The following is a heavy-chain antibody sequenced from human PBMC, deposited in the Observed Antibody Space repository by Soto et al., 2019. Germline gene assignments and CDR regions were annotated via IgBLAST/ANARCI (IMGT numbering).Heavy chain of an antibody. CDR3: AKAYVMVVAGSTFDY. V-gene: IGHV4-38-2*02. D-gene: IGHD6-19*01. CDR1: GYSISSGSY. CDR2: IYHGVTT. J-gene: IGHJ4*01. Sequence: PSETLSLTCTVSGYSISSGSYWGWIRQPPGKGPEWIASIYHGVTTFYNPSLKSRVTVSVDKSNNQFSLKLRSVTAADTAVYYCAKAYVMVVAGSTFDYCGHRTLVTFCS.